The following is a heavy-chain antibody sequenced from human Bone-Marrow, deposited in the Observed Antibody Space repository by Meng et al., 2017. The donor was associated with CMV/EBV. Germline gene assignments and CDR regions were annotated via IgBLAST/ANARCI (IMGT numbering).Heavy chain of an antibody. CDR3: ARGLISGGYYYYGMDV. CDR2: ISSSGSTI. D-gene: IGHD4-23*01. Sequence: GGSLRLSCAASGFTFSDYYMSWIRQAPGKGLEWVSYISSSGSTIYYADSVKGRFTISRDNAKNSLYLQMNSLRADDTAVYYCARGLISGGYYYYGMDVWGQWNTVNVDS. J-gene: IGHJ6*01. CDR1: GFTFSDYY. V-gene: IGHV3-11*01.